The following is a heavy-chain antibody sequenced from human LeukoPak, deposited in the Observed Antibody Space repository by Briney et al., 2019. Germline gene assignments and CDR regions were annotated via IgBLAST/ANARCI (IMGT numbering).Heavy chain of an antibody. CDR1: GLTFSNYW. CDR3: ARQGDDY. J-gene: IGHJ4*01. D-gene: IGHD3-16*01. Sequence: PGGSLRLSCVASGLTFSNYWMSWVRQAPGKGLECVANIKEDGSEKYYVDSVKGRFTISRDNAKNSLYLQMNSLRAEDTAVYYCARQGDDYWGHGTLVTVSS. V-gene: IGHV3-7*01. CDR2: IKEDGSEK.